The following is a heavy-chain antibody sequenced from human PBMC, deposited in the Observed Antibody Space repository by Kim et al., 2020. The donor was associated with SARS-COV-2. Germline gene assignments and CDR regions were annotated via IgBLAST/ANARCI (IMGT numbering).Heavy chain of an antibody. CDR2: ISTYNGDT. J-gene: IGHJ4*02. CDR3: VRDLSY. CDR1: GYSFTNFG. V-gene: IGHV1-18*01. Sequence: ASVKVSCKASGYSFTNFGITWVRQAPGQGLEWMGYISTYNGDTNYGQKFQDRVTMSTDTSTTTAYMELMSLKYDDTAVYYCVRDLSYWGQGTLVTVSS.